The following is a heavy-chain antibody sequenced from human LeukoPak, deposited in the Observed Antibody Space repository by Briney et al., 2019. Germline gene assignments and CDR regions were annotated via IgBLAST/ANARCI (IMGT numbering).Heavy chain of an antibody. CDR3: ASRSSIWSGYQDTLYYFDS. J-gene: IGHJ4*02. CDR2: IYYSGST. D-gene: IGHD3-3*01. CDR1: GGSISSYY. V-gene: IGHV4-59*01. Sequence: SETLSLTCSVSGGSISSYYWSWIRQPPGKRLEWIGHIYYSGSTSYNPSLKSRVTISVDTSKNQFSLKLSSVTAADTAVYYCASRSSIWSGYQDTLYYFDSWGQGTLVTVSS.